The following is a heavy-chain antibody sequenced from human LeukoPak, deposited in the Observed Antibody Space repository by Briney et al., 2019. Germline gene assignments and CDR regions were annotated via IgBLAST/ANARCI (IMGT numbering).Heavy chain of an antibody. Sequence: GGSLRLSCAASGFTFSSYWMHWVRQAPGKGLVWVSRINTDGSSTSYADSVKGRFTISRDNAKNSLYLQMNSLRAEDTAVYYCARGDTAMDPVGSGFDYWGQGTLVTVSS. CDR1: GFTFSSYW. CDR2: INTDGSST. V-gene: IGHV3-74*01. J-gene: IGHJ4*02. D-gene: IGHD5-18*01. CDR3: ARGDTAMDPVGSGFDY.